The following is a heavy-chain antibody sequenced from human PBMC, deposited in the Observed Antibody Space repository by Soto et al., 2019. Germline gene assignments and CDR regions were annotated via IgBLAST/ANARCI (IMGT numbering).Heavy chain of an antibody. CDR3: AKDLDSREESGRYYYYGMDV. D-gene: IGHD1-26*01. CDR2: ISWDGGST. J-gene: IGHJ6*02. CDR1: GFTFDEYA. V-gene: IGHV3-43D*04. Sequence: PLGSLRLSCSASGFTFDEYAMHWSRQAPGKGLEWVSLISWDGGSTYYADSVKGRFTISRDNSKNSLYLQMNSLRAEDTALYYCAKDLDSREESGRYYYYGMDVWGQGPTVTVSS.